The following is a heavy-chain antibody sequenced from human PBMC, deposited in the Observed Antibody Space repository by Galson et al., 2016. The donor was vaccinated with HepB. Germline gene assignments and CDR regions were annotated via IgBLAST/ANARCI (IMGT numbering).Heavy chain of an antibody. D-gene: IGHD5-12*01. CDR1: GASMTRDRYY. CDR3: ARDQKYSGYDFYYAMDV. V-gene: IGHV4-31*03. Sequence: TLSLTCSVSGASMTRDRYYWTWIRQHPGKGLEWIGYISYVGTTYYNPSLKSRLTISLDTSKSQFSLTLSSVTAADTAVYYCARDQKYSGYDFYYAMDVWGKGATVTVSS. CDR2: ISYVGTT. J-gene: IGHJ6*04.